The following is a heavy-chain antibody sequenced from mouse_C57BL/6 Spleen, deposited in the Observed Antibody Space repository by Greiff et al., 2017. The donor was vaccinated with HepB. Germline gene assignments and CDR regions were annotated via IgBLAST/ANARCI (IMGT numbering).Heavy chain of an antibody. CDR1: GFNFSSYA. Sequence: EVMLVESGGGLVKPGGSLKLSCAASGFNFSSYAMSWVRQTPEKRLEWVATISDGGSYTYYPDNVKGRFTISRDNAKNNLYLQMSRLKSEDTAMYYCAREADWDGPYDFDYWGQGTTLTVSS. D-gene: IGHD4-1*01. J-gene: IGHJ2*01. CDR2: ISDGGSYT. CDR3: AREADWDGPYDFDY. V-gene: IGHV5-4*01.